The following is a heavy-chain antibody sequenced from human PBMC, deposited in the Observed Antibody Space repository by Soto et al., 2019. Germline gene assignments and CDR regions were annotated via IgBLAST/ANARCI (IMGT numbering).Heavy chain of an antibody. Sequence: QVQLQESGPGLVKPSETLSLSCTVSGGSISSYYWSWFRQSPGKRMEWIGYVHHSCCSSYNPSLQSRVAISLDTSKSQFSLKVTSVTATDTAVYYCARQGFGPLHGLVDVWGQGTTVTVSS. CDR3: ARQGFGPLHGLVDV. CDR2: VHHSCCS. D-gene: IGHD3-10*01. V-gene: IGHV4-59*08. CDR1: GGSISSYY. J-gene: IGHJ6*02.